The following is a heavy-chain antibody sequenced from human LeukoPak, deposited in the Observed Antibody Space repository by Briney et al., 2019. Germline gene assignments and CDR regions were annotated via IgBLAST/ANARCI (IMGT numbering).Heavy chain of an antibody. J-gene: IGHJ4*02. CDR1: GYTFTSYD. CDR3: ARGSFSRWTPQSYFDY. Sequence: EASVKVSCKASGYTFTSYDIYWLRQAPGQGPEWMGWMSPNRGNTGSAQSLQGRVTMTRDTSMSSAYMELSNLRPEDTAVYYCARGSFSRWTPQSYFDYWGQGTLVTVSS. CDR2: MSPNRGNT. D-gene: IGHD4-23*01. V-gene: IGHV1-8*01.